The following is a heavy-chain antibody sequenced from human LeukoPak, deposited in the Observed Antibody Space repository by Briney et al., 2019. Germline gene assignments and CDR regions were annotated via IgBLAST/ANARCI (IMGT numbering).Heavy chain of an antibody. V-gene: IGHV5-10-1*01. J-gene: IGHJ4*02. Sequence: GESLKISCKGSGYSFTSYWISWVRQMPGKGLEWMGRIDPSDSYTNYSPSFQGHVTISAVKSISTAYLRWSSLKASDTAMYYCARHAITMVRGILDYWGQGTLVTVSS. CDR2: IDPSDSYT. D-gene: IGHD3-10*01. CDR3: ARHAITMVRGILDY. CDR1: GYSFTSYW.